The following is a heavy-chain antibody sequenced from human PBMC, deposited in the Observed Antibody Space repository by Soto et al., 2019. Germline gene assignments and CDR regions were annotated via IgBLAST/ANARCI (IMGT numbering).Heavy chain of an antibody. CDR2: INPSGGST. CDR1: GYTFTSYY. CDR3: AREEGIAARRFNWFDP. V-gene: IGHV1-46*01. Sequence: ASVKVSCKASGYTFTSYYMHWVRQAPGQGLEWMGIINPSGGSTSYAQKFQGRVTMTRDTSTSTVYMELSSLRSEDTAVYYCAREEGIAARRFNWFDPWGQGTLVTVSS. J-gene: IGHJ5*02. D-gene: IGHD6-6*01.